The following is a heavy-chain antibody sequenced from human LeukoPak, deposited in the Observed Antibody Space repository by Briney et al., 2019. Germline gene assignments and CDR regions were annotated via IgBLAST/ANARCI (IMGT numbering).Heavy chain of an antibody. V-gene: IGHV5-51*01. CDR3: ARRITGTSVWGFDY. Sequence: GAALQISFKGSGCRFTSYWIGWVRPLPGKGLEGMGIIYPGDSDTRYSPSFQGQVTISADKSISTAYLQWSSLKASDTAMYYCARRITGTSVWGFDYWGQGTLVTVSS. D-gene: IGHD1-7*01. J-gene: IGHJ4*02. CDR1: GCRFTSYW. CDR2: IYPGDSDT.